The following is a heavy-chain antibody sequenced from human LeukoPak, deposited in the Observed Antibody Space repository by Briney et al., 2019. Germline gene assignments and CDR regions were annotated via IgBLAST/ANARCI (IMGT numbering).Heavy chain of an antibody. D-gene: IGHD3-9*01. CDR1: GFTFSSYA. CDR2: ISGSGGST. Sequence: GGSLRLSCAASGFTFSSYAMSWVRQAPGKGLEWVSVISGSGGSTYYADSVKGRFTISRDNSKNTLYLQMNSLRAEDTAVYYCARTYYDILTGYLFDYWGQGTLVTVSS. J-gene: IGHJ4*02. CDR3: ARTYYDILTGYLFDY. V-gene: IGHV3-23*01.